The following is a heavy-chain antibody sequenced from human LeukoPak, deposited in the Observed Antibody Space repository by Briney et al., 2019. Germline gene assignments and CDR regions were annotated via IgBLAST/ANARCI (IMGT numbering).Heavy chain of an antibody. V-gene: IGHV4-39*07. D-gene: IGHD1-26*01. Sequence: PSETLSLTCTVSGGSISSSTYYWGWIRQPPGKGLEWIVCIYYSGSTYYNPSLKSRVTISVDTSKNQFSLKLSSVTAADTALYYCASISGSYYHRRFSFWGQGTLVTVSS. CDR2: IYYSGST. CDR1: GGSISSSTYY. CDR3: ASISGSYYHRRFSF. J-gene: IGHJ4*02.